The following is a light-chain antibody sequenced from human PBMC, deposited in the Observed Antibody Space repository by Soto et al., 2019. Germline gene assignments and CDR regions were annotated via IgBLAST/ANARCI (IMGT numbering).Light chain of an antibody. CDR2: ASS. CDR3: QSYHSYPQT. Sequence: DIQLTQSPSFLSASVGDRVTITCRASQDISTYLAWYQQTPGRAPKVLVYASSTLQSGVPSKFSGSGSGTKFTLTISSLQPEDFATYYCQSYHSYPQTFGQGTKLEI. J-gene: IGKJ2*01. V-gene: IGKV1-9*01. CDR1: QDISTY.